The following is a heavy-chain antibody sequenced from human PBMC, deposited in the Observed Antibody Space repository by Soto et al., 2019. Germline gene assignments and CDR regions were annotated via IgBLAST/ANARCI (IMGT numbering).Heavy chain of an antibody. D-gene: IGHD2-15*01. CDR1: GFTFSSYS. CDR3: ARQWYYYDY. V-gene: IGHV3-48*01. J-gene: IGHJ4*02. CDR2: ISHTGSPI. Sequence: EVQVVESGGGLVQPGGSLRLSCAASGFTFSSYSKNWVRQAPGKGLEWISYISHTGSPIYYADSVKGRFTISRDNAKNSLFLQMNSLRADDTAVYYCARQWYYYDYWGQGTVVTVSS.